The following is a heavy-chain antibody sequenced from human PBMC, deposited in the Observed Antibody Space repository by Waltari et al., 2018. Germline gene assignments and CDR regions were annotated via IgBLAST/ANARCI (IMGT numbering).Heavy chain of an antibody. CDR2: IYTSGST. CDR3: AREKRFNAAFDY. CDR1: GGSISSGNYY. J-gene: IGHJ4*02. D-gene: IGHD2-2*01. Sequence: QVQLQESGPGLVKPSQTLSLTCTVPGGSISSGNYYWSWIRQPAGKGLEWIGRIYTSGSTNYNPSLKSRVTISVDTSKNQFSLKLSSVTAADTAVYYCAREKRFNAAFDYWGQGTLVTVSS. V-gene: IGHV4-61*02.